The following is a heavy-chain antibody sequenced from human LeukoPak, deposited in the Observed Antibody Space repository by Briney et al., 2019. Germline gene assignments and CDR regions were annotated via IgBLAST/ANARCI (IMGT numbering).Heavy chain of an antibody. CDR2: IYSGGST. Sequence: GGSLRLSCAASDFTGSSNYMSWVRQAPGKGLEWVSVIYSGGSTYYADSVKGRFTISRDDSENTLYLQMNSLRAEDTAVYYCAKETLRFGELVQDFAWGQGTLVTVSS. D-gene: IGHD3-10*01. CDR1: DFTGSSNY. V-gene: IGHV3-53*01. J-gene: IGHJ5*02. CDR3: AKETLRFGELVQDFA.